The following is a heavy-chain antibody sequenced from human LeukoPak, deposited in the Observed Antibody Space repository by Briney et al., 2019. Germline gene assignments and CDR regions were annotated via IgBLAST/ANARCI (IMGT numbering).Heavy chain of an antibody. CDR2: FDPEDGET. CDR3: ATDRSIVGAYDAFDI. Sequence: GASVKVSCKASGYTFTGYYMHWVRQAPGKGLEWMGGFDPEDGETIYAQKFQGRVTMTEDTSTDTAYMELSSLRSEDTAVYYCATDRSIVGAYDAFDIWGQGTMVTVSS. V-gene: IGHV1-24*01. D-gene: IGHD1-26*01. J-gene: IGHJ3*02. CDR1: GYTFTGYY.